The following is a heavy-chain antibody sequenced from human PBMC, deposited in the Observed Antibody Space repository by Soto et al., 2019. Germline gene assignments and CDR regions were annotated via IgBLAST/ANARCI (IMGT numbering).Heavy chain of an antibody. Sequence: SLSCAASGFTFSSYAMHWDRQAPGKGLAWVAVVSYVGSNKYYADSVKGRFTLSRDNSKNTMHLQMNSLSAEDTAVCYCESDNDFQHWAQGTLVTVSS. CDR3: ESDNDFQH. CDR2: VSYVGSNK. CDR1: GFTFSSYA. D-gene: IGHD3-16*01. V-gene: IGHV3-30-3*01. J-gene: IGHJ1*01.